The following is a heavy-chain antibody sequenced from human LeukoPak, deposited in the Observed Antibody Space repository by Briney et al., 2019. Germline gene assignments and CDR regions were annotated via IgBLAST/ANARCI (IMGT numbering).Heavy chain of an antibody. CDR2: IYYSGST. Sequence: SETLSLTCTVSGGSISSYYWSWIRQPPGKGLEWIGYIYYSGSTNYNPSLKSRVTISVDTSKNQFSLKLTSVTAADTAVYYCARWHSSSWYGGFDYWGQGTLVTVSS. V-gene: IGHV4-59*01. J-gene: IGHJ4*02. D-gene: IGHD6-13*01. CDR1: GGSISSYY. CDR3: ARWHSSSWYGGFDY.